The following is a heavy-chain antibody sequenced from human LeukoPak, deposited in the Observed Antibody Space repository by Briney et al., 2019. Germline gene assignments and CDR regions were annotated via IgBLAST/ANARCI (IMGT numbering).Heavy chain of an antibody. CDR2: IYPGDSDT. CDR3: ARHSRTGTTSPFDY. V-gene: IGHV5-51*01. D-gene: IGHD1-1*01. CDR1: GYSFTSYW. Sequence: GESLKISCKGSGYSFTSYWIGWVRQMPGKGLEWMGIIYPGDSDTRYSPAFQGHGTISADKSISTAYLQWSSLKASDTAMYYCARHSRTGTTSPFDYWGQGTLVTVSS. J-gene: IGHJ4*02.